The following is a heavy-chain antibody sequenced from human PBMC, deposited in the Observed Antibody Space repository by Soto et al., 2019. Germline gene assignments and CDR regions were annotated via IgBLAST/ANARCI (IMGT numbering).Heavy chain of an antibody. J-gene: IGHJ6*02. V-gene: IGHV1-18*01. CDR3: ARVGYCSSTRCYEYYYYGMDV. CDR2: ISAYNGNT. CDR1: GYTFTSYG. Sequence: QVQLVQSGAEVKKPGASVKVSCKASGYTFTSYGISWVRQAPGQGLEWMGWISAYNGNTNYAQKLQGRVTMTTDTSTSTAYMELRSLRSDDTAVYYCARVGYCSSTRCYEYYYYGMDVWGQGTTVTVSS. D-gene: IGHD2-2*03.